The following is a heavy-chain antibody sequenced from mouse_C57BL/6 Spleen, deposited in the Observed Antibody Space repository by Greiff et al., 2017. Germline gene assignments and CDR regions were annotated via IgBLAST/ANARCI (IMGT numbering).Heavy chain of an antibody. J-gene: IGHJ1*03. CDR1: GYTFTSYW. V-gene: IGHV1-61*01. CDR2: IYPSDSET. D-gene: IGHD1-1*01. CDR3: ARGDFVTTVVHWYFDV. Sequence: QVQLQQPGAELVRPGSSVKLSCKASGYTFTSYWMDWVKQRPGQGLEWIGNIYPSDSETHYNQKFKDKATLTVDKSSSTAYMQLSRLTSEDSAVYYCARGDFVTTVVHWYFDVWGTGTTVTVSS.